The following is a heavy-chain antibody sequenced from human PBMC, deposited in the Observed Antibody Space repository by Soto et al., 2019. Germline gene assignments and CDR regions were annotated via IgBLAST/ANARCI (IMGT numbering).Heavy chain of an antibody. CDR1: GFTVSSNY. CDR3: ARGQPNYYDSSAYFDY. V-gene: IGHV3-66*01. D-gene: IGHD3-22*01. J-gene: IGHJ4*02. Sequence: PGGSLRLSCAASGFTVSSNYMSWVRQAPGKGLEWVSVIYSGGSTYYADSVKGRFTISRDNSKNTLYLQMNSLRAEDTAVYYCARGQPNYYDSSAYFDYWGQGTLVTVSS. CDR2: IYSGGST.